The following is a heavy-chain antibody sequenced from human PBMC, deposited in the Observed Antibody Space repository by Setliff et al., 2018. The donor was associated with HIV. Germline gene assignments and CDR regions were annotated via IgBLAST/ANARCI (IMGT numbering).Heavy chain of an antibody. CDR3: ARDQKGYSYGYFDS. D-gene: IGHD5-18*01. CDR1: GGSVSSGNYY. J-gene: IGHJ4*02. V-gene: IGHV4-61*01. CDR2: IYHSGGT. Sequence: SETLSLTCTVSGGSVSSGNYYWSWIRQPPGKGLEWIGYIYHSGGTKYNPSLKSRVSISVDTSKNQFSLRLSSVTAADTAVYYCARDQKGYSYGYFDSWGQGTLVTVSS.